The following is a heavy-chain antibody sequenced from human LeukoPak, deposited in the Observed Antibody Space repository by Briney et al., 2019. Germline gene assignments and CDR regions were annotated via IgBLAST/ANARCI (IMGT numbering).Heavy chain of an antibody. CDR3: ARVAYSSGSKPFDY. CDR1: GYTFTSYG. CDR2: ISAYNGNT. Sequence: ASVKVSCKASGYTFTSYGISWVRQAPGQGLEWMGWISAYNGNTNYAQKLQGRVTMTTDTSTSTAYMELRSLRSDDTAVYYCARVAYSSGSKPFDYWGQGTLVTVSS. V-gene: IGHV1-18*04. D-gene: IGHD6-19*01. J-gene: IGHJ4*02.